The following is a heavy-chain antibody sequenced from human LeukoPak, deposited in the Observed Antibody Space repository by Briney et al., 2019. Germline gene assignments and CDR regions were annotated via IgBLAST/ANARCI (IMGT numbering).Heavy chain of an antibody. J-gene: IGHJ4*02. V-gene: IGHV4-34*01. CDR2: VNHRGMT. Sequence: SETLSLTCAVYDGAFSGYHWNWIRQAPGKGLEWICEVNHRGMTNYNPSLKSRVIISADTSKNQFYLKLHSVTAADTAIYYCARDPTSEISVPHYFDDWGQGTLVTVSS. CDR3: ARDPTSEISVPHYFDD. D-gene: IGHD5/OR15-5a*01. CDR1: DGAFSGYH.